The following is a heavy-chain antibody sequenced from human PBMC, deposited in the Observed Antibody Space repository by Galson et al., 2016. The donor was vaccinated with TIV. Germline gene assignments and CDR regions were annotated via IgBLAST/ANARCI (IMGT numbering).Heavy chain of an antibody. V-gene: IGHV3-33*08. CDR2: IGHDGNWK. J-gene: IGHJ4*02. Sequence: SLRLSCAASGFMFSSDWMTWVRQAPGKGLEWVAIIGHDGNWKGYADSVKGRFTVSRDNSKNMLFLEMSSPRVEDTAVYYCARDFRTGKYCDYWGQGTLVTVSA. D-gene: IGHD2-8*02. CDR3: ARDFRTGKYCDY. CDR1: GFMFSSDW.